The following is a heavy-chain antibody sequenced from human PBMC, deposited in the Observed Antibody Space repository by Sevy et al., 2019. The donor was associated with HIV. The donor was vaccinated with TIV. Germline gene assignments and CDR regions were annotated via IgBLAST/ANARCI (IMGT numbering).Heavy chain of an antibody. CDR2: ISGSGGST. Sequence: GGSLRLSCAASGFTFSSYAMSWVRQAPGKGLEWVSAISGSGGSTYYADSVKGRFTISRDNSKNTLYLQMNSLRAEDTAVYYCATDITIFGVLTNPTSYYYGMDVWGQGTTVTVSS. V-gene: IGHV3-23*01. J-gene: IGHJ6*02. CDR3: ATDITIFGVLTNPTSYYYGMDV. CDR1: GFTFSSYA. D-gene: IGHD3-3*01.